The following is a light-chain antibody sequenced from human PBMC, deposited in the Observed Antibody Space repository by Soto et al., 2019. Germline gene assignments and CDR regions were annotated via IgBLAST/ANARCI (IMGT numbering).Light chain of an antibody. CDR3: GSWDSSLTYV. CDR2: DNN. V-gene: IGLV1-51*01. Sequence: QSVLTQPPSVSAAPGQKVTISCSGSSSNIGNNFVTWYQQLPGTAPKLLIYDNNKRPSGIPDRFSGSQSGTSATLGITGLQTGDAAVYYCGSWDSSLTYVFGTGTQLTVL. J-gene: IGLJ1*01. CDR1: SSNIGNNF.